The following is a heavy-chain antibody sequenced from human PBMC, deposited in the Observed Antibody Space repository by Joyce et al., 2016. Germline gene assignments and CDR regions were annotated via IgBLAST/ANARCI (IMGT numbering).Heavy chain of an antibody. J-gene: IGHJ5*02. CDR1: GFTVTNTY. Sequence: EVQLVESGGGLIQPGGSLRLSCAASGFTVTNTYMTWVRQAPGKGLEWVSIIYSGGSTYYADSVKGRFTISRDNSKNSLYLQMNSLRPEDTAIYYCARFPVAGPDSRFDPWGQGTLVTDSS. V-gene: IGHV3-53*01. CDR3: ARFPVAGPDSRFDP. D-gene: IGHD6-19*01. CDR2: IYSGGST.